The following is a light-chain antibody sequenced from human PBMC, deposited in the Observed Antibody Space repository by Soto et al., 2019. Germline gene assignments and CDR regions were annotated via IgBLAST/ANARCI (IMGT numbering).Light chain of an antibody. V-gene: IGLV2-14*01. Sequence: QSALTQPASVSGSPGQSITISCTGTGSDVGGYNYVSWYQQHPGKAPKLMIYEVTYRPSGVSNRFSGSKSGNTASLTISGLQTEDEADYYCSSYTTSSTLVFGTRTKVTVL. CDR2: EVT. CDR3: SSYTTSSTLV. J-gene: IGLJ1*01. CDR1: GSDVGGYNY.